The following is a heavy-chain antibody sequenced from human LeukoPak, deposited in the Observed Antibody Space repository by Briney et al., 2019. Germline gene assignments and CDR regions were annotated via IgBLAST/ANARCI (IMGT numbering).Heavy chain of an antibody. CDR1: GGTFSSYA. CDR3: AKEVETPPSAAFDI. J-gene: IGHJ3*02. CDR2: IIPIFGTA. Sequence: SVKVSCKASGGTFSSYAISWVRQAPGQGLEWMGGIIPIFGTANYAQKFQGRVTITTDESTSTAYMELSSLRAEDTALYYCAKEVETPPSAAFDIWGQGTMVTVSS. V-gene: IGHV1-69*05. D-gene: IGHD4-23*01.